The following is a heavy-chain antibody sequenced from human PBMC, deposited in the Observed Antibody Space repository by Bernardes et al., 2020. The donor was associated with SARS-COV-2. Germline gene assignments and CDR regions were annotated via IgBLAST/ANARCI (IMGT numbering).Heavy chain of an antibody. Sequence: GGSLRLSCSASGFPFGDYYMGWLRQAPGKGLEWISSINSDGTYTNYAASVKGRFSISRDNALNSLYLQMNSLRAEDRAEYFCARDPKGNDYDDITYYGVFDFWGRGTLVSVSS. D-gene: IGHD3-22*01. CDR2: INSDGTYT. CDR3: ARDPKGNDYDDITYYGVFDF. V-gene: IGHV3-11*05. CDR1: GFPFGDYY. J-gene: IGHJ4*02.